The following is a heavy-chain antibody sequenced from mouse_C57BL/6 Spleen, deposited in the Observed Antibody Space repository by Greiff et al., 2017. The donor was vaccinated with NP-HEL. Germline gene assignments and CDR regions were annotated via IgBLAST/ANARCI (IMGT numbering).Heavy chain of an antibody. V-gene: IGHV2-2*01. CDR3: ALMGNPYAMDY. CDR1: GFSLTSYG. D-gene: IGHD2-1*01. CDR2: IWSGGST. Sequence: VMLVESGPGLVQPSQSLSITCTVSGFSLTSYGVHWVRQSPGKGLEWLGVIWSGGSTDYNAAFISRLSISKDNSKSQVFFKMNSLQADDTAIYYCALMGNPYAMDYWGQGTSVTVSS. J-gene: IGHJ4*01.